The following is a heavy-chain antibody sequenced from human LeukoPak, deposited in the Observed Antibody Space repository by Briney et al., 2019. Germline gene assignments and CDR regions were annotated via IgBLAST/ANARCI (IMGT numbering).Heavy chain of an antibody. V-gene: IGHV1-69*01. CDR3: ARGAVTYYYGSGSYPPFDY. J-gene: IGHJ4*02. CDR1: GGTFSSYA. D-gene: IGHD3-10*01. Sequence: SVKVSCKASGGTFSSYAISWVRQAPGQGLEWMGGIIPIFGTANYAQKFQGRVTITADESTSTAYMELSSLRSEDTAVYYCARGAVTYYYGSGSYPPFDYWGQGTLVTVSS. CDR2: IIPIFGTA.